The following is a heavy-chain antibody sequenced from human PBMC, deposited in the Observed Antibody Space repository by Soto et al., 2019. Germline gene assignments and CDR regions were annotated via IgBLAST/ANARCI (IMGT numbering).Heavy chain of an antibody. CDR3: VRGGDGWFN. J-gene: IGHJ4*02. D-gene: IGHD3-10*01. V-gene: IGHV3-64D*08. Sequence: GGSLRLSCSASGFTFSMYSIHWVRQAPGKGLEYVSSISSNGDSTYYADSVKDRFTISRDNSKNTVYLQMSSLRSEDTAVYHCVRGGDGWFNWGQGTLVTVSS. CDR1: GFTFSMYS. CDR2: ISSNGDST.